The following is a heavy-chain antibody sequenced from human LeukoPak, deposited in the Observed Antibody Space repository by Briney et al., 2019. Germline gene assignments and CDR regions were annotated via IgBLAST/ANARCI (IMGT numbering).Heavy chain of an antibody. CDR2: INPNSGGT. V-gene: IGHV1-2*02. Sequence: ASVKVSCKASGYTFTGYYMHWVRQAPGQGLEWMGWINPNSGGTNYAQKFQGRVTMTRDTSISTAYMELSRLRSDDTAVYYCARALLGYCSSTSCYSLYGMDVWGQGTTVTVSS. J-gene: IGHJ6*02. D-gene: IGHD2-2*01. CDR1: GYTFTGYY. CDR3: ARALLGYCSSTSCYSLYGMDV.